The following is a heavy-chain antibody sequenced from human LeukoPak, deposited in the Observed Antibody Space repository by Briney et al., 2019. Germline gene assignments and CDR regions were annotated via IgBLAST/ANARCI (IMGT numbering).Heavy chain of an antibody. V-gene: IGHV3-30*04. CDR2: ISYSGDST. D-gene: IGHD6-25*01. J-gene: IGHJ6*03. CDR3: AKEGPKSIAATGYYMDV. Sequence: GGSLKLSCAASGFNLSNFAMHWVRQAPGKGLEWVTLISYSGDSTYYADSVKGRFTFSRDKSKNTLYLQMNSLRAEDTAVYYCAKEGPKSIAATGYYMDVWGKGTTVTISS. CDR1: GFNLSNFA.